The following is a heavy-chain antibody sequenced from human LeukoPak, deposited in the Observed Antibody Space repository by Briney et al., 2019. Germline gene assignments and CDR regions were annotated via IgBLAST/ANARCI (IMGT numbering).Heavy chain of an antibody. V-gene: IGHV4-59*11. Sequence: SETLSLTCTVSGGSISSHYWSWIRQPPGKGLEWIGYIFYSGSTNYNPSLESRVTISVDTSKNRFSLKLSSVTAADTAVYYCARGNNDFWGGYLNWFDPWGQGTLVTVSS. CDR2: IFYSGST. CDR3: ARGNNDFWGGYLNWFDP. CDR1: GGSISSHY. J-gene: IGHJ5*02. D-gene: IGHD3-3*01.